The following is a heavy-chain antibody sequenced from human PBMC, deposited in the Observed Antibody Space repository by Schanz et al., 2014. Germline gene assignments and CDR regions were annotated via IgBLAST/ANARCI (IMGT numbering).Heavy chain of an antibody. V-gene: IGHV1-69*08. D-gene: IGHD3-9*01. CDR1: GGTFSSST. J-gene: IGHJ6*02. Sequence: QVQLVHSGAEVKKPGSSVKVSCKASGGTFSSSTLTWVRQAPGQGLEWMGRIIPILDKTNYAQKFQGRVTMTADKSTTTVYMKGSGLRAEDAAVYDCGKVERTRYFAMDVWGQGTTVTVSS. CDR3: GKVERTRYFAMDV. CDR2: IIPILDKT.